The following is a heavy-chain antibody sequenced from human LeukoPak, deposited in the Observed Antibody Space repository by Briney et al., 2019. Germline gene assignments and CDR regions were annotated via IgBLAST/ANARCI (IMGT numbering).Heavy chain of an antibody. J-gene: IGHJ5*02. D-gene: IGHD6-25*01. CDR1: GDSVSSNSAA. V-gene: IGHV6-1*01. CDR2: TYYRSKWYN. CDR3: ARGNGVSGYSDDWFDP. Sequence: SQTLSLTCAISGDSVSSNSAAWNWIRQSPSRGLEWLGRTYYRSKWYNDYAVSVKSRITINPDTSKNQFSLKLSSVTAADTAVYYCARGNGVSGYSDDWFDPWGQGILVTVSS.